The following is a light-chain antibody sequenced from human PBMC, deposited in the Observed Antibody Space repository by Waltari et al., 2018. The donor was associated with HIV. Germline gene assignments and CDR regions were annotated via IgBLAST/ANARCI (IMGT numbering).Light chain of an antibody. V-gene: IGKV1-27*01. Sequence: IQMTQSPSSLSASVGDRVTITCRASQDISKYLAWYQQKPGKVPKLLVFATSTLQSGVPSRFGGYGSGTEFTLTINSLQPEDVATYYCQRYNSAPPLTFGGGTKVEIK. CDR1: QDISKY. CDR3: QRYNSAPPLT. J-gene: IGKJ4*01. CDR2: ATS.